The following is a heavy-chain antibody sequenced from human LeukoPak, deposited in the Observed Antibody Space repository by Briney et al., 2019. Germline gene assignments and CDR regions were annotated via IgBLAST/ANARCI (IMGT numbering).Heavy chain of an antibody. CDR2: IYPGDSDT. CDR1: GYRFTSYW. V-gene: IGHV5-51*01. CDR3: ARRNGWYGFDY. Sequence: GEPLKSSLQGSGYRFTSYWIGWVRPMPGKGLEWMGIIYPGDSDTRYSPSFQGQVTISADKSISTAYLQWSSLKASDTAMYYCARRNGWYGFDYWGQGTLVTVSS. D-gene: IGHD6-19*01. J-gene: IGHJ4*02.